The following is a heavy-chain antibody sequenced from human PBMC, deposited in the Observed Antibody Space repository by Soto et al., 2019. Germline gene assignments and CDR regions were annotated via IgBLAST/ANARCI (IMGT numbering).Heavy chain of an antibody. CDR1: GYTYTSYD. CDR2: MNPNSGNT. J-gene: IGHJ5*02. Sequence: ASVTVSCKASGYTYTSYDINWVRKNPGQGLEWMGWMNPNSGNTGYAQKFQGRVTMTRNTPISTAYMELSSLRSEDTAVYYCARGSDILYYNWFDPWGQGTLVTVSS. V-gene: IGHV1-8*01. D-gene: IGHD3-9*01. CDR3: ARGSDILYYNWFDP.